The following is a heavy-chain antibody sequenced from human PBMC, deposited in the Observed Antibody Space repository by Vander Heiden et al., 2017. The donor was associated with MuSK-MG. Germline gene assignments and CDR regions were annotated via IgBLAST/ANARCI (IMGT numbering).Heavy chain of an antibody. J-gene: IGHJ3*01. D-gene: IGHD6-19*01. Sequence: QVQLVQSGSEVKKPGASVKVSCRVSGYTFTHHDITWVRQAPGQGLEWMGWISPYNGNTKCAEKFQGRVTMTRDTSTNTAYMEMTSLTSDDTAIFYGARGREQWLPGNTYELWGQGTMGTVSS. CDR2: ISPYNGNT. CDR1: GYTFTHHD. CDR3: ARGREQWLPGNTYEL. V-gene: IGHV1-18*01.